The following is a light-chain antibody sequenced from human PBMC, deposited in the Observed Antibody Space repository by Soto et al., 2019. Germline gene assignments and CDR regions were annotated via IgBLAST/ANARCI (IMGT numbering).Light chain of an antibody. V-gene: IGLV1-44*01. J-gene: IGLJ1*01. CDR2: RSD. Sequence: QSALTQPPSASGTPGQRVTISCSGSSSNVGSNSVDWYQHLPGTAPRLLICRSDQRPSGVPDRFSGSKSGTSASLAISGPQSEDEADYYCAAWDDSLNGRLFGTGTKVTVL. CDR1: SSNVGSNS. CDR3: AAWDDSLNGRL.